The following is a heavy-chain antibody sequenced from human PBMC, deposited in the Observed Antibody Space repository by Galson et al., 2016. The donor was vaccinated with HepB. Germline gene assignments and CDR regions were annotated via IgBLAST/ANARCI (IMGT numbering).Heavy chain of an antibody. CDR2: IYDSGST. D-gene: IGHD4-17*01. CDR1: GGPINNYF. CDR3: ARLGRDYGVPHRIDF. V-gene: IGHV4-59*01. J-gene: IGHJ4*01. Sequence: ETLSLTCTVSGGPINNYFWSWIRQTPGKRLEWIGYIYDSGSTNYNPSLKSRVTMSVDTSKNQFSLRLTSVTAADTAIYYCARLGRDYGVPHRIDFWGQGTLVTVSS.